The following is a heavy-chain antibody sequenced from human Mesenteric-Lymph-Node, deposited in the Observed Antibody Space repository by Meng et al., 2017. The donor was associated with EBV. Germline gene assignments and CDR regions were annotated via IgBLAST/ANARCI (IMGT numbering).Heavy chain of an antibody. CDR3: ARENPARGNWFDP. D-gene: IGHD3-10*01. V-gene: IGHV4-61*01. Sequence: VQLQEPGPGLVKPSGTLSLPCTVSGGSVSSTSYYWSWIRQPPGKRLEWIGYVYYSGSTNYNPSLKSRVTISVDTSKNQFSLNLYSVTAADTAVYYCARENPARGNWFDPWGQGALVTVSS. J-gene: IGHJ5*02. CDR2: VYYSGST. CDR1: GGSVSSTSYY.